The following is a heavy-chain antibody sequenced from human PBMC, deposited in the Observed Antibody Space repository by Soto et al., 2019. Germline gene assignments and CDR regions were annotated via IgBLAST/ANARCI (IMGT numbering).Heavy chain of an antibody. J-gene: IGHJ4*02. V-gene: IGHV2-5*02. CDR3: AHRVGYSKGWSLDY. D-gene: IGHD4-4*01. Sequence: PGQSLPPNCSSARFCLGKGKRVVLGSRRPPGKGLEWLALIYWDDDKRYSPSLKSRLTITKDTSKNQVVLTMTHMDAVDTATYSCAHRVGYSKGWSLDYWGQGTLVTVSS. CDR1: RFCLGKGKRV. CDR2: IYWDDDK.